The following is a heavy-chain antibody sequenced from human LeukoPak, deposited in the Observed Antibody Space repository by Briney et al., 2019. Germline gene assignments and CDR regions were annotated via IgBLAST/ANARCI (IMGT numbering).Heavy chain of an antibody. CDR3: VRHISANTGYFDS. Sequence: SETLSLTCTISDGSVSSGTYYWGWIRQSPGKGLEWIGSIQYGVSSYYNPSLKSRSAIFVDTSRDQVSMDLSYVTAADTALYYCVRHISANTGYFDSCGQGTLVTVSS. CDR1: DGSVSSGTYY. J-gene: IGHJ4*02. CDR2: IQYGVSS. V-gene: IGHV4-39*01.